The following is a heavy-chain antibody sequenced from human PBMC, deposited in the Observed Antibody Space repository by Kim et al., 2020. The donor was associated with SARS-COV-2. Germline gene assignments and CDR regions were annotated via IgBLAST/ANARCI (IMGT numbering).Heavy chain of an antibody. Sequence: GGSLRLSCSASGFTFSSYPMHWVRQAPGKGLEYVSAISSDGGSTYYADSLKGRFTISRDNSKNTLYLQMSSLRAEDTAVYYCVKVMDYDFWSGQFDYWGRASLVTVS. V-gene: IGHV3-64D*09. CDR3: VKVMDYDFWSGQFDY. D-gene: IGHD3-3*01. CDR1: GFTFSSYP. J-gene: IGHJ4*02. CDR2: ISSDGGST.